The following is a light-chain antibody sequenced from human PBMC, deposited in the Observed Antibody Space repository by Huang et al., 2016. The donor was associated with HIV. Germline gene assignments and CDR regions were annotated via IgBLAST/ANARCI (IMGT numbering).Light chain of an antibody. CDR3: QQSYNTPYT. CDR1: QSINTY. J-gene: IGKJ2*01. V-gene: IGKV1-39*01. Sequence: DIQMTQSPSSLSASVGDRVTITCRASQSINTYLNWYQQKLGKAPRLLIYAASSLQSGVPSRFSGGGAGTDFTRTISSLQPEDFAIYYCQQSYNTPYTFGQGTKLEIK. CDR2: AAS.